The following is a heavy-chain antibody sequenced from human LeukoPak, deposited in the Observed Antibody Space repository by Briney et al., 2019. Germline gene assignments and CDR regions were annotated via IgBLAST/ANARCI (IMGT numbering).Heavy chain of an antibody. CDR1: VFTFRNYD. V-gene: IGHV3-21*01. D-gene: IGHD3-10*02. CDR3: ARGLTMTTFRENWFDP. Sequence: GGSLRLSCAASVFTFRNYDMNWVRQAPGKGLEWVASISSSSTYIYYADSLKGRFTISRDNAKNSLYLQMNSLRAEDTAVYYCARGLTMTTFRENWFDPWGQGTLVTVSS. CDR2: ISSSSTYI. J-gene: IGHJ5*02.